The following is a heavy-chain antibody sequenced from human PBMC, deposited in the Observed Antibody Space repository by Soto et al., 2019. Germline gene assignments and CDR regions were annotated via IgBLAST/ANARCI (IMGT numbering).Heavy chain of an antibody. CDR2: ISGSGGKT. CDR3: AKVIVRGASTIEF. D-gene: IGHD2-21*01. Sequence: EHLLESGGGLVQPGGSLTLSCAASGFTFNHYGMAWVRQAPGKGLEWVSVISGSGGKTYYADSVKGRFTISRDNSKSTVYLQMNSLRVEDTGLSSCAKVIVRGASTIEFWGPGTLVTVSS. CDR1: GFTFNHYG. J-gene: IGHJ4*02. V-gene: IGHV3-23*01.